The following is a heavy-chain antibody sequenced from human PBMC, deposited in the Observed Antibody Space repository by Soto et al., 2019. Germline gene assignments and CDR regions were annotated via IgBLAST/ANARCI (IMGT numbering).Heavy chain of an antibody. D-gene: IGHD6-13*01. CDR2: IYHSGSK. CDR1: GGSISRSNW. V-gene: IGHV4-4*01. CDR3: ARVPSFGSSSPKFYNYYPIDA. Sequence: ETLRLTWAVSGGSISRSNWWGCRRQPPKKGLEWTGEIYHSGSKNYNPSLKSRVTISVDKSKHQISLKLSPVTAEDTAVYSCARVPSFGSSSPKFYNYYPIDARGKGTTVT. J-gene: IGHJ6*04.